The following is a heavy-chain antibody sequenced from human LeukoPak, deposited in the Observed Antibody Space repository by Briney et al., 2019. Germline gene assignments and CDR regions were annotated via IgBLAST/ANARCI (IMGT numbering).Heavy chain of an antibody. J-gene: IGHJ6*03. Sequence: GESLKISCKGSGYSFTSYWIGWVRQMPGEGLEWMGIIYPGDSDTRYSPSFQGQVTISADKSISTAYLQWSSLEASDTAMYYCARRSYDFWSGYYYYMDVWGKGTTVTVSS. CDR2: IYPGDSDT. CDR1: GYSFTSYW. D-gene: IGHD3-3*01. CDR3: ARRSYDFWSGYYYYMDV. V-gene: IGHV5-51*01.